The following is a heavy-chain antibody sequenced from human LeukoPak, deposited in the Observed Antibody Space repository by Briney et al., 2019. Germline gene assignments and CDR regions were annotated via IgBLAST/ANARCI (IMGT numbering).Heavy chain of an antibody. CDR3: ARAQADSGLYFDY. J-gene: IGHJ4*02. CDR1: GFSLRTRGMR. Sequence: SGPTLVNPTQTLTLTCTFSGFSLRTRGMRVSWIRQPPGKALEWLARIDWDDDKFYSTALKTRLTISKDTSKNQVVLTMTSMDPVDTATYYCARAQADSGLYFDYRGQGILVTVSS. V-gene: IGHV2-70*04. D-gene: IGHD3-10*01. CDR2: IDWDDDK.